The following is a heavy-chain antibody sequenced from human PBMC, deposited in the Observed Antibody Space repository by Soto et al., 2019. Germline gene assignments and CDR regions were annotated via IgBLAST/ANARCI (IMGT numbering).Heavy chain of an antibody. CDR1: GGSFSGYY. J-gene: IGHJ4*02. CDR2: INHSGST. Sequence: SETMSLTCAVYGGSFSGYYWSWIRQPPGKGLEWIGEINHSGSTNYNPSLKSRVTISVDTSKNQFSLKLSSVTAADTAVYYCARGSVTYYDFWSGSLYFDYWGQGTLVTVSS. D-gene: IGHD3-3*01. CDR3: ARGSVTYYDFWSGSLYFDY. V-gene: IGHV4-34*01.